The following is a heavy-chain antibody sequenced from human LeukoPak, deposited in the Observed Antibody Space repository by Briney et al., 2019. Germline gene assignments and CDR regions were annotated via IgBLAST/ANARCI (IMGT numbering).Heavy chain of an antibody. Sequence: GGSLRLSCAASGFTFSSDWMYWVRQAPGKGLVWVSRINSDGSSTSYADSVRGRFSISRDNAKNTLFLQVNSLRVEDTAVYYCASPQSGDYGALYFQHWGQGTLVTVSS. D-gene: IGHD4-17*01. J-gene: IGHJ1*01. CDR1: GFTFSSDW. CDR3: ASPQSGDYGALYFQH. V-gene: IGHV3-74*01. CDR2: INSDGSST.